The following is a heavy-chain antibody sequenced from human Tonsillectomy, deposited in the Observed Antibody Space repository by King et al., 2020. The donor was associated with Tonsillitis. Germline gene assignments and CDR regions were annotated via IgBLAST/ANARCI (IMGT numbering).Heavy chain of an antibody. D-gene: IGHD2-21*01. Sequence: VQLVESGGGVVQPGRSLRLSCAASGFTFSRYGMHWVRQAPGKGLEWVAVISYDGSIKYYADSVKGRFTISRDNSKNTLYLQMNSLRAEDTAVYYCARELRVVVNENWFDPWGQGTLVTVSS. J-gene: IGHJ5*02. CDR3: ARELRVVVNENWFDP. CDR1: GFTFSRYG. V-gene: IGHV3-33*05. CDR2: ISYDGSIK.